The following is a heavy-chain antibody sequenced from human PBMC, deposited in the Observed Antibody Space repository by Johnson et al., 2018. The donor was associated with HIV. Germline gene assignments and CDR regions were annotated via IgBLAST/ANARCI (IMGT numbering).Heavy chain of an antibody. CDR1: GFTFSRFA. CDR2: ISNNGGST. Sequence: VQLVESGGGVVQPGRSLRLSCAASGFTFSRFAMHWVRQAPGKGLEHVSAISNNGGSTHYASSVQGRFTISRDNSKNTLYLQMGSLRAEDTAVYYCARACRDGYTCDAFDIWGQGTMVTVSS. D-gene: IGHD5-24*01. CDR3: ARACRDGYTCDAFDI. J-gene: IGHJ3*02. V-gene: IGHV3-64*01.